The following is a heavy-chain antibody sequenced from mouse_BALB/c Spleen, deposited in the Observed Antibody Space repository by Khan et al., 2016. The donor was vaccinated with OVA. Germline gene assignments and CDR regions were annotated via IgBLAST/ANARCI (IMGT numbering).Heavy chain of an antibody. CDR2: IYPYNGGT. J-gene: IGHJ2*01. V-gene: IGHV1S29*02. CDR1: GHTFTDYN. CDR3: ARSRGPGYDYCFDY. D-gene: IGHD2-4*01. Sequence: EVKLLESGPELVKPGASVKISCKASGHTFTDYNMHWVKQSHGKSLEWIGYIYPYNGGTGYNQKFKSKATLTVDNSSSTAYMELRSLTFEDSAVYYCARSRGPGYDYCFDYWGQGTTLTVSS.